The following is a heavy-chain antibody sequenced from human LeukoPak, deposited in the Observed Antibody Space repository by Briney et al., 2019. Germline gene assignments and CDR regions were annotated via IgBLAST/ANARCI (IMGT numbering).Heavy chain of an antibody. D-gene: IGHD6-19*01. CDR1: GGSFSGYY. J-gene: IGHJ4*02. CDR3: ARRYPRGIAVAGTWGY. V-gene: IGHV4-34*01. CDR2: TNHSGST. Sequence: SETLSLTCAVYGGSFSGYYWSWIRQPPGKGLEWIGETNHSGSTNYNPSLKSRVTISVDTSKNQFSLKLSSVTAADTAVYYCARRYPRGIAVAGTWGYWGQGTLVTVSS.